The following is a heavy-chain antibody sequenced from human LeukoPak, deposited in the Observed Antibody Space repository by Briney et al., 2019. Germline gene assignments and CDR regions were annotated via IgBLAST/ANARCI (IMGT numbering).Heavy chain of an antibody. Sequence: GGSQRLSCAASGFTFSSYWMSWVRQAPGKGLEWVANIKQDGSEKYYVDSVKGRFTISRDNAKNSLYLQMNSLRADDTAVYYCAREIYSYGSSSFDCWGQGTLVTVSS. J-gene: IGHJ4*02. CDR1: GFTFSSYW. V-gene: IGHV3-7*01. CDR3: AREIYSYGSSSFDC. CDR2: IKQDGSEK. D-gene: IGHD5-18*01.